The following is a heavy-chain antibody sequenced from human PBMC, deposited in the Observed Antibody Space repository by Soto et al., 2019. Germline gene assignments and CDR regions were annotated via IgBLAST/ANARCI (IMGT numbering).Heavy chain of an antibody. V-gene: IGHV3-64D*06. D-gene: IGHD1-1*01. CDR3: VKSRAGNNFDFFD. CDR2: IRGNGDPP. Sequence: EVQLVESGGGLVQPGGSLRLSCSASGFTFSSYATHWVRQAPGKGLEYVSGIRGNGDPPFYADSVKGRFTISRDNSKNTLYLQMSSLSADDTAVYYCVKSRAGNNFDFFDWGQGALVTVSS. J-gene: IGHJ4*02. CDR1: GFTFSSYA.